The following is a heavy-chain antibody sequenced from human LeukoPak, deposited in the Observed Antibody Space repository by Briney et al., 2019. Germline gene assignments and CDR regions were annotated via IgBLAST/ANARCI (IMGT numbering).Heavy chain of an antibody. CDR1: GFTFSSYS. J-gene: IGHJ6*04. CDR3: ARDNTMVRGVIIPPYYYGMYV. CDR2: ISSSSSYI. V-gene: IGHV3-21*01. D-gene: IGHD3-10*01. Sequence: GGSLRLSCAASGFTFSSYSMNWVRQAPGKGLEWVSSISSSSSYIYYADSVKGRFTISRDNAKNSLYLQMNSLRAEDTAVYYCARDNTMVRGVIIPPYYYGMYVWGKGTTVTVSS.